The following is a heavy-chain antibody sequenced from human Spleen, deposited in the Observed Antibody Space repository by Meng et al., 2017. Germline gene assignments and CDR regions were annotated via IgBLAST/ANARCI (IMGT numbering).Heavy chain of an antibody. V-gene: IGHV1-2*06. Sequence: ASVKVSCKASGYTFPDYWLHWVRRAPGQGLEWMGRIDPKSGDTQYAQRFQGRVTMTGDTSISTAYMELSGLRSDDTAVYYCARGIRKERKNEYYFDYWGQGTLVTVSS. CDR2: IDPKSGDT. CDR3: ARGIRKERKNEYYFDY. CDR1: GYTFPDYW. D-gene: IGHD1-1*01. J-gene: IGHJ4*02.